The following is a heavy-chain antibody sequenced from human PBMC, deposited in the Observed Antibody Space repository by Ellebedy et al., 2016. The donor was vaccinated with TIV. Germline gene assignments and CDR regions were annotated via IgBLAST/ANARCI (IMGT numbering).Heavy chain of an antibody. V-gene: IGHV7-4-1*02. Sequence: AASVKVSCKASGYSFTRYSLRWMRQAPGQGLEWMGWINTYTLDPTYAQGLTGRFAFSLDTSVSTAYLQISSLTPEDTAVYYCARGDVDPVTGGANYFGYWGQGTLVTVSS. CDR3: ARGDVDPVTGGANYFGY. D-gene: IGHD4-23*01. J-gene: IGHJ4*02. CDR2: INTYTLDP. CDR1: GYSFTRYS.